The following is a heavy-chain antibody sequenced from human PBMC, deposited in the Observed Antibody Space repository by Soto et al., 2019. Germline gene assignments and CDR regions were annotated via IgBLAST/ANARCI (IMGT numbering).Heavy chain of an antibody. V-gene: IGHV4-31*03. Sequence: SETLSLTCTVSGGSISSGGYYWSWIRQHPGKGLEWIGYIYYSGSTYYNPSLKSRVTISVDTSKNQFSLKLSSVTAADTAVYYCACSSPQVDYYDSSGPGPDLDYWGQGTLVTVSS. J-gene: IGHJ4*02. CDR2: IYYSGST. D-gene: IGHD3-22*01. CDR3: ACSSPQVDYYDSSGPGPDLDY. CDR1: GGSISSGGYY.